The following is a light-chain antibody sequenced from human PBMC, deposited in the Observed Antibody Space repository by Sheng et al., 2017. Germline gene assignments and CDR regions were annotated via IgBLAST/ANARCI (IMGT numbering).Light chain of an antibody. CDR1: QDISNY. J-gene: IGKJ4*01. CDR3: QHYDNLPLT. CDR2: DAS. V-gene: IGKV1-33*01. Sequence: DIQMTQSPSSLSASVGDRVTITCQASQDISNYLNWYQQKPGKAPKLLIYDASNLETGVPSRFSGSGSGTDFTFTISSLQPEDIATYYCQHYDNLPLTFGRRDRSGDQT.